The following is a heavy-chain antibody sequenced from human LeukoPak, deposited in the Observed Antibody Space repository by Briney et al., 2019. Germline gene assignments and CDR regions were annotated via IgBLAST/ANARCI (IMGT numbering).Heavy chain of an antibody. CDR2: IYISGST. J-gene: IGHJ5*02. CDR3: ARGSFARSSWSAIPYNWFDP. CDR1: GVSINDHY. Sequence: SETLSLTCSVSGVSINDHYWTWVRQPAGRGLEWIGHIYISGSTDYNPSLKSRVTLSVDMSKNQFSLKLSSVTAADTAVYYCARGSFARSSWSAIPYNWFDPWGQGTLVTVSS. D-gene: IGHD6-13*01. V-gene: IGHV4-4*07.